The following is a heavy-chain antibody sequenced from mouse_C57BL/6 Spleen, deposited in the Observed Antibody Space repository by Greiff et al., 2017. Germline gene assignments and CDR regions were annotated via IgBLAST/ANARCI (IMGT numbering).Heavy chain of an antibody. V-gene: IGHV14-2*01. D-gene: IGHD3-1*01. Sequence: VQLQQSGAELVKPGASVKLSCTASGFNIKDYYMHWVKQRTEQGLEWIGRIDPEDGETKYAPKFQGKATVTADTSSDTTYLQISSLKSEDTDVYTCARSGYGNYYDAMDYWGQGTSVTVSS. CDR1: GFNIKDYY. CDR3: ARSGYGNYYDAMDY. CDR2: IDPEDGET. J-gene: IGHJ4*01.